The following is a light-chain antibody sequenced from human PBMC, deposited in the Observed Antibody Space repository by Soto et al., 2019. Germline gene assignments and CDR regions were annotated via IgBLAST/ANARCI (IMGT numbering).Light chain of an antibody. V-gene: IGKV3-15*01. Sequence: EIVLTQSPGTLSLSPGERATLSCRASQGIGDTLAWYQQKPGQTPRLLIYDTSIRATGVPARFSGSRSGAEFTLTISSPQSEDFAVYYCQHYVNWPLTFGGGTKVDIK. CDR1: QGIGDT. CDR2: DTS. CDR3: QHYVNWPLT. J-gene: IGKJ4*01.